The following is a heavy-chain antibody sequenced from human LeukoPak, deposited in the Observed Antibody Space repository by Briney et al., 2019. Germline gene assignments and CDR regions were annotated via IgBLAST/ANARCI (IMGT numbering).Heavy chain of an antibody. CDR3: TTDHLYYDFWSGYYY. V-gene: IGHV3-15*01. D-gene: IGHD3-3*01. CDR1: GFTFSNAW. J-gene: IGHJ4*02. Sequence: GGSLRLSCAASGFTFSNAWMSWVRQAPGKGLEWVGRIKSKTDGGTTDYAAPVKGRFTISRDDSKNTLYLQMNSLKTEDTAVYHCTTDHLYYDFWSGYYYWGQGTLVTVSS. CDR2: IKSKTDGGTT.